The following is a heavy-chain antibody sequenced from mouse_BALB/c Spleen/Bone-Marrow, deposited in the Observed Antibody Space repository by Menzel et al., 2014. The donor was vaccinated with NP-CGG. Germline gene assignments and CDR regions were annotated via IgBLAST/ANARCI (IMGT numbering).Heavy chain of an antibody. Sequence: EVKLVESGPELVKPGASVKISCKASGYTFTDYNIHWVKQSHGESLEWIGYIYPYNGGTAYNQKFKSKATLTVDNSSSTAYMELRSLTSEDSAVYYCARGRAYYVNYGFAYWGQGTLVTVSA. D-gene: IGHD2-10*01. V-gene: IGHV1S29*02. CDR2: IYPYNGGT. CDR1: GYTFTDYN. J-gene: IGHJ3*01. CDR3: ARGRAYYVNYGFAY.